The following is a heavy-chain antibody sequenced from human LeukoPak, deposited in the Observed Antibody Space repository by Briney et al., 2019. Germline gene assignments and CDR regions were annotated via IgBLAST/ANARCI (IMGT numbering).Heavy chain of an antibody. J-gene: IGHJ4*02. CDR1: GYTFTSYG. CDR3: ARDARIAAAPAMIDY. D-gene: IGHD6-13*01. CDR2: ISAYNGNT. Sequence: ASVKVSCKASGYTFTSYGISWVRQAPGQGLEWMGWISAYNGNTNYAQKLQGRVTMTTDTSTSTAYMELRSLRSDDTAVYYCARDARIAAAPAMIDYWGQGTLVTVSS. V-gene: IGHV1-18*01.